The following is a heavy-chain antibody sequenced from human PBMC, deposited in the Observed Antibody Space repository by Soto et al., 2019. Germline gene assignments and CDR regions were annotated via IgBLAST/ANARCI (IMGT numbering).Heavy chain of an antibody. D-gene: IGHD3-22*01. V-gene: IGHV5-10-1*01. Sequence: GESLKISCKGSGYSFAGYWITWVRQKPGKGLEWMGRIDPSDSQTYYSPSFRGHVTISATKSITTVFLQWSSLRASDTATYYCARQIYDSDTGPNFQYYFDSWGQGTPVTVSS. CDR2: IDPSDSQT. CDR1: GYSFAGYW. CDR3: ARQIYDSDTGPNFQYYFDS. J-gene: IGHJ4*02.